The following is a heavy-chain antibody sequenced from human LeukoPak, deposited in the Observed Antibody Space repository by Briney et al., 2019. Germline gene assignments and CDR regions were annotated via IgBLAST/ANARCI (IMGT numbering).Heavy chain of an antibody. D-gene: IGHD6-6*01. CDR3: ARAALLDY. Sequence: GGSLRLSCAASGFTFSTYEMNWVRQAPGKGLEWVAVISYDGSNKYYADSVKGRFTISRDNSKNTLYLQMNSLRAEDTAVYYCARAALLDYWGQGTLVTVSS. V-gene: IGHV3-30*04. CDR1: GFTFSTYE. CDR2: ISYDGSNK. J-gene: IGHJ4*02.